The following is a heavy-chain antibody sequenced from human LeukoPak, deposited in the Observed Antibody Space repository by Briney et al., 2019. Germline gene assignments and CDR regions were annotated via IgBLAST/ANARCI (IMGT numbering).Heavy chain of an antibody. V-gene: IGHV3-21*01. CDR1: GLTFTGAS. D-gene: IGHD3-10*01. J-gene: IGHJ4*02. Sequence: PGGSLRLSCVVSGLTFTGASMAWVRQAPGKGLEWVASISSSSEYIFQKDSLKGRFTISRDNAKNSVFLELNNLRVEDTAVYYCAGGRGKRITMFRVFDSWGQGALVTVSS. CDR3: AGGRGKRITMFRVFDS. CDR2: ISSSSEYI.